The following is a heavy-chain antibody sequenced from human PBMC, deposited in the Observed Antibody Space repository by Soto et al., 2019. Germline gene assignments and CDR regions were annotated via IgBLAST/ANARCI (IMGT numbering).Heavy chain of an antibody. Sequence: PGGSLRLSCAATGFAFSGYGMHWVRQAPGKGLEWVAVISYDGSTKYYADSVKGRFTISRDNSKNTLYLQMNSLRAEDTAVYYCAKDRHSTSSGVDYWGQGTLVTVSS. V-gene: IGHV3-30*18. D-gene: IGHD6-6*01. CDR1: GFAFSGYG. CDR2: ISYDGSTK. CDR3: AKDRHSTSSGVDY. J-gene: IGHJ4*02.